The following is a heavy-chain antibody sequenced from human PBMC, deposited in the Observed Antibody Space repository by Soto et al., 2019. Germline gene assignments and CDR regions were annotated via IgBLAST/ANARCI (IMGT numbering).Heavy chain of an antibody. J-gene: IGHJ4*02. CDR3: AREREEDDSSGYCYGYFDY. Sequence: GGSLRLSCAASGFTFSSYSMNWVRQAPGKGLEWVSSISSSSSYIYYADSVKGRFTISRDNAKNSLYLQMNSLRAEDTAVYYCAREREEDDSSGYCYGYFDYWGQGTLVTVSS. D-gene: IGHD3-22*01. CDR1: GFTFSSYS. CDR2: ISSSSSYI. V-gene: IGHV3-21*01.